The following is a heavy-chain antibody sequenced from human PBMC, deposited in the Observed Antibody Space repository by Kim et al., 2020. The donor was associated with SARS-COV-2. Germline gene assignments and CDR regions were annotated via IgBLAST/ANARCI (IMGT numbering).Heavy chain of an antibody. CDR3: ATRYYDYVWGSYRPMLDY. J-gene: IGHJ4*02. V-gene: IGHV1-24*01. Sequence: ASVKVSCKVSGYTLTELSMHWVRQAPGKGLEWMGGFDPEDGETIYAQKFQGRVTMTEDTSTDTAYMELSSLRSEDTAVYYCATRYYDYVWGSYRPMLDYWGQGTLVTVSS. D-gene: IGHD3-16*02. CDR1: GYTLTELS. CDR2: FDPEDGET.